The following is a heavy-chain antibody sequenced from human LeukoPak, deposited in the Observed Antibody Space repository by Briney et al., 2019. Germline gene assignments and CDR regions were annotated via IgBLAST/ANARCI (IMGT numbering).Heavy chain of an antibody. Sequence: PGGSLRLSCAASGFTFSSYAMGWVRQAPGKGLEWVSAISGSGGSTYYADSVKGRFTISRDNSKNTLYLQMNSLRAEDTAVYYRAKWVGDGYNPYYFDYWGQGTLVTVSS. CDR1: GFTFSSYA. J-gene: IGHJ4*02. CDR2: ISGSGGST. D-gene: IGHD5-24*01. CDR3: AKWVGDGYNPYYFDY. V-gene: IGHV3-23*01.